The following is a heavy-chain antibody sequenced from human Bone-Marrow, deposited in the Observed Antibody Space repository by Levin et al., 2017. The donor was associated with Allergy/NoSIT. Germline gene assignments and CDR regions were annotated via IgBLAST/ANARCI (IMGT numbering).Heavy chain of an antibody. CDR3: AKLTPVAGTPFDY. V-gene: IGHV3-30*18. J-gene: IGHJ4*02. D-gene: IGHD6-19*01. CDR1: GFTFSSYG. CDR2: ISYDGSNK. Sequence: GESLKISCAASGFTFSSYGMHWVRQAPGKGLEWVAVISYDGSNKYYADSVKGRFTISRDNSKNTLYLQMNSLRAEDTAVYYCAKLTPVAGTPFDYWGQGTLVTVSS.